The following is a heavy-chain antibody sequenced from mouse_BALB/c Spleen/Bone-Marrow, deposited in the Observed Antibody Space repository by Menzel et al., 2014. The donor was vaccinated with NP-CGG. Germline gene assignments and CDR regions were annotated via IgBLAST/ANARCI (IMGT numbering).Heavy chain of an antibody. CDR2: ILPGSYST. V-gene: IGHV1-9*01. CDR3: ARRGGYPWFAY. J-gene: IGHJ3*01. CDR1: GYTFRNYW. D-gene: IGHD2-2*01. Sequence: QVQLQQSGAELMRPGASVKISCKATGYTFRNYWIEWVKQRPGHGLEWIGEILPGSYSTNYNEKLKGKATFTADTSSNTAYMQLSSLRSEDSAVYYCARRGGYPWFAYWGQATLVTVSA.